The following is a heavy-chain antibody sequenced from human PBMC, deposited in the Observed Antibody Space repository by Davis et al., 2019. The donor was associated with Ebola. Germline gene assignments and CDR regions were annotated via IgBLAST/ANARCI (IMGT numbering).Heavy chain of an antibody. CDR3: ARDWAPPYSYGYYYYYGMDV. CDR1: GFTFSNYD. J-gene: IGHJ6*02. V-gene: IGHV3-13*01. D-gene: IGHD5-18*01. CDR2: IGTAGDT. Sequence: PGGSLRLSCAASGFTFSNYDMHWVRYATGKGLEWVSAIGTAGDTYYPGSVKGRFTISRENAKNSLYLQMDSLRAEDTAVYYCARDWAPPYSYGYYYYYGMDVWGQGTTITVSS.